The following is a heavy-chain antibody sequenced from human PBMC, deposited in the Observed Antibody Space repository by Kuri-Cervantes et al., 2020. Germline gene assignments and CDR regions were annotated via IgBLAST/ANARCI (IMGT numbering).Heavy chain of an antibody. Sequence: GESLKISFAASGFTFSSYSMNWVRQAPGKGLEWVSSISSSSSYIYYADSVKGRFTISRDNAKNSLYLQMNSLRAEDTAVYYCAREFRGISHHWGQGTLVTVSS. D-gene: IGHD3-3*02. V-gene: IGHV3-21*01. J-gene: IGHJ5*02. CDR2: ISSSSSYI. CDR3: AREFRGISHH. CDR1: GFTFSSYS.